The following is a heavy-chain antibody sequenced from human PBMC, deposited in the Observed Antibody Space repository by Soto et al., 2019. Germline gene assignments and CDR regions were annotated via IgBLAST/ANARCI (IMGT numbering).Heavy chain of an antibody. CDR3: ARVAWAQNHNAY. Sequence: PGGSLRLSCAASGFTFSSYDMHWVRQATGKGLEWVSAIGTAGDTYYPGSVKGRFTISRENAKNSLYLQMNSLRAEDTAVYYCARVAWAQNHNAYRGQGTLVTVSS. CDR2: IGTAGDT. J-gene: IGHJ4*02. V-gene: IGHV3-13*01. D-gene: IGHD1-1*01. CDR1: GFTFSSYD.